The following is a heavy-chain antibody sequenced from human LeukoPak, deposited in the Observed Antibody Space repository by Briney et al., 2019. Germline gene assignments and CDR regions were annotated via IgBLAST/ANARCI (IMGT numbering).Heavy chain of an antibody. Sequence: GGSLRLSCAASGFTYSSYAMHWVRQAPGKGLEYVSAISSNGGSTYYANSVKGRFTISRDNSKSTLFLQMGSLRAEDMAVYYCASSVGATEAFDYSGQGTLVTVSS. CDR3: ASSVGATEAFDY. CDR2: ISSNGGST. CDR1: GFTYSSYA. D-gene: IGHD1-26*01. V-gene: IGHV3-64*01. J-gene: IGHJ4*02.